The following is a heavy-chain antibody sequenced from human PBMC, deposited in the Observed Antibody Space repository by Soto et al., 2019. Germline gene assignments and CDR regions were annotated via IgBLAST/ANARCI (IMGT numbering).Heavy chain of an antibody. J-gene: IGHJ4*02. CDR2: IIPIFGTA. CDR1: GGTLSRCA. V-gene: IGHV1-69*01. CDR3: ARGPYGMATISY. Sequence: SVKIARKGSGGTLSRCAVSCVVQAPGQGLEWMGGIIPIFGTANYAQKFQGRVTITSDECTSTAYMELSSLRSEDTAVYYCARGPYGMATISYWGQGSLVTVSS. D-gene: IGHD5-12*01.